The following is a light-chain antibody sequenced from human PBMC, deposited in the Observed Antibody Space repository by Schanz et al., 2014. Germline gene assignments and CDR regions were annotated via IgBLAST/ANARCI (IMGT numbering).Light chain of an antibody. V-gene: IGKV3D-20*02. CDR1: QSVSSNY. CDR3: QQRSSWPLT. CDR2: GAS. Sequence: EIVLTQSPGTLSLSPGERATLSCRASQSVSSNYLAWYQHKRGQAPRLLIYGASSRATGIPDRFSGSGSGTDFTLSIYSLEPEDSAIYYCQQRSSWPLTFGGGTKVEI. J-gene: IGKJ4*01.